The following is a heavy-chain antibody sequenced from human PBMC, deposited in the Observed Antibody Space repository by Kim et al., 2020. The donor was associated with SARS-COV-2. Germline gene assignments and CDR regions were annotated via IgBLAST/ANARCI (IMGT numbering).Heavy chain of an antibody. D-gene: IGHD3-3*01. V-gene: IGHV4-39*01. CDR2: IYYSGST. CDR3: ASLLRFFSLNWFDP. J-gene: IGHJ5*02. CDR1: GGSISSSSYY. Sequence: SETLSLTCTVSGGSISSSSYYWGWIRQPPGKGLEWIGSIYYSGSTYYNPSLKSRVTISVDTSKNQFSLKLSSVTAADTAVYYCASLLRFFSLNWFDPWGQGTLVTVSS.